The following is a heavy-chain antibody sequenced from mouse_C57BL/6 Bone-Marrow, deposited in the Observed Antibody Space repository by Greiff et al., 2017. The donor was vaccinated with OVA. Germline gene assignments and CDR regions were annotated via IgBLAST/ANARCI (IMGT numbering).Heavy chain of an antibody. J-gene: IGHJ2*01. CDR1: GYTFTDYY. V-gene: IGHV1-19*01. CDR3: ARYGYYYFDY. Sequence: VQLQQSGPVLVKPGASVKMSCKASGYTFTDYYMNWVKQSHGKSLEWIGVINPYNGGTSYNQKFKGKATLTVDKSSSTAYMELNSLTSEDSAVYYCARYGYYYFDYWGQGTTLTVSS. CDR2: INPYNGGT. D-gene: IGHD2-2*01.